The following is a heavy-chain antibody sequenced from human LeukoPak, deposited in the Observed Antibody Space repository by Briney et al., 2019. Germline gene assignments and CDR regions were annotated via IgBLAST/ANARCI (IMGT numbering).Heavy chain of an antibody. CDR2: IYNSGST. V-gene: IGHV4-59*01. Sequence: PLETQSLTCTVSGGSISSYYWSWIRQPPGKGLEWIGYIYNSGSTNYNPSLKSRVTISVDTSKNKFSLKLSSVTAADTAVYYCARGGYSYGYDDDFDYWGQGTLVTVSS. CDR1: GGSISSYY. J-gene: IGHJ4*02. D-gene: IGHD5-18*01. CDR3: ARGGYSYGYDDDFDY.